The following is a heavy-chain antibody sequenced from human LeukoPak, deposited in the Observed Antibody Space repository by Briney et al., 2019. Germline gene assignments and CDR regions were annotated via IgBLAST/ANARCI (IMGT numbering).Heavy chain of an antibody. D-gene: IGHD1-1*01. CDR1: GFTFTSSA. Sequence: SVKVSCRASGFTFTSSAVQWVRQARGQGLEWIGWIVVGSGNTNYAQKFQERVTINRDMSTSTAYMELSSLRSEDTAVYYCATDDVTTGTRTALGYWGQGTLVTVSS. V-gene: IGHV1-58*01. CDR2: IVVGSGNT. J-gene: IGHJ4*02. CDR3: ATDDVTTGTRTALGY.